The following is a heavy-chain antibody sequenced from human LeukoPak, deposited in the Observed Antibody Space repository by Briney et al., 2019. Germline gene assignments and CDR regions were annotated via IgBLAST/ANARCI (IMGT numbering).Heavy chain of an antibody. CDR3: ARGSDDIVVVPAAIYY. CDR1: GFTFSSYS. CDR2: ISSSSSTI. Sequence: GGSLRLSCAASGFTFSSYSMNWVRQAPGKGLEWVSYISSSSSTIYCADSVKGRFTISRDNAKNSLYLQMNSLRAEDTAVYYCARGSDDIVVVPAAIYYWGQGTLVTVSS. J-gene: IGHJ4*02. D-gene: IGHD2-2*02. V-gene: IGHV3-48*04.